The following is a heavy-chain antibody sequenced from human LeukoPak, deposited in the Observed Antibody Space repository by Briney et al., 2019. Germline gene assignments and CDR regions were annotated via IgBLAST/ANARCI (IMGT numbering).Heavy chain of an antibody. V-gene: IGHV1-46*01. CDR2: INPSGGST. J-gene: IGHJ4*02. Sequence: ASVKVSCKASGYTFTSYYMHWVRQAPGQGLEWMGIINPSGGSTSYAQKFQGRVTMTRDMSTSTVYTELSSLRSEDTAVYYCATIVGALGYFDYWGQGTLVTVSS. D-gene: IGHD1-26*01. CDR3: ATIVGALGYFDY. CDR1: GYTFTSYY.